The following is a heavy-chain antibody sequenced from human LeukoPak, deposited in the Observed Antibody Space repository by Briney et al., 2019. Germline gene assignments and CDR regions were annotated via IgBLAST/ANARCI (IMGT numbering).Heavy chain of an antibody. CDR3: TREARVGNWFDP. Sequence: ASVKVSCRASGCTFTDYYIHWVRQAPGQGLEWMGWINPDNGGTNYAQKFQGRVTMTRDTSIRTVYMDLSRLRSDDTAVFYCTREARVGNWFDPWGQGTQVTVSS. CDR1: GCTFTDYY. V-gene: IGHV1-2*02. CDR2: INPDNGGT. D-gene: IGHD2-2*01. J-gene: IGHJ5*02.